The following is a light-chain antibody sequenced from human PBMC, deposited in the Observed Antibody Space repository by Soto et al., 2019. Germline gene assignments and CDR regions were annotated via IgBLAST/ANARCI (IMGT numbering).Light chain of an antibody. V-gene: IGKV1-5*03. J-gene: IGKJ1*01. CDR3: QQYNSYSWT. CDR2: KAS. CDR1: QSISSW. Sequence: DLQMTQSPSTLSATVGDRVTITCRASQSISSWLAWYQQKPGKAPKLLIYKASSLESGVPSRFSGSGSGREFTLTISSLQPDDFATYYCQQYNSYSWTFGQGTKVEIK.